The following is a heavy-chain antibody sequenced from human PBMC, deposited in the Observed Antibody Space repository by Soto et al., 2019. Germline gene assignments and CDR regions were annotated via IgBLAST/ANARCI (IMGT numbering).Heavy chain of an antibody. V-gene: IGHV3-9*01. J-gene: IGHJ4*02. CDR2: VNWNSFTI. CDR1: GFTFDDYA. D-gene: IGHD1-1*01. Sequence: DVQLVESGGGLVQPGGSLRLSCGASGFTFDDYAMHWVRQAPGKGLEWVSGVNWNSFTIGYADSVKGRFTISRDNAKNSLYLEMNSLRPEDTALYYCAKDIFTGTTGTTGFDYWGQGTLVTVSS. CDR3: AKDIFTGTTGTTGFDY.